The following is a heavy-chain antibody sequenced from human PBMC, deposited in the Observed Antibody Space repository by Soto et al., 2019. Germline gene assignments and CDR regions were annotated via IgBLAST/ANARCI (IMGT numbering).Heavy chain of an antibody. CDR1: GYSFTNND. Sequence: ASVKVSCKASGYSFTNNDVSWVRQATGQGLEWMGWMNPGSGDTGYAQKFQGRVTMTRDISIATAYMELSSLRSDDTAIYYCARMETFGSLNWLDPWGQGTLVTVYS. CDR2: MNPGSGDT. CDR3: ARMETFGSLNWLDP. D-gene: IGHD3-16*01. J-gene: IGHJ5*02. V-gene: IGHV1-8*01.